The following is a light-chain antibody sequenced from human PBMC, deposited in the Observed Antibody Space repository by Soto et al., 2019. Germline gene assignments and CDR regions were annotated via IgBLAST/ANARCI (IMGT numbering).Light chain of an antibody. Sequence: EIVLPQSPGTLSLSPGERATLSCRASQSVSSSYLAWYQQKAGQAPRLLIYGASSRATGIPDRLSGSGSGTDFILTISRLEPEEFAEYYCQQYDSSVRTFGQRATV. CDR3: QQYDSSVRT. V-gene: IGKV3-20*01. CDR1: QSVSSSY. CDR2: GAS. J-gene: IGKJ1*01.